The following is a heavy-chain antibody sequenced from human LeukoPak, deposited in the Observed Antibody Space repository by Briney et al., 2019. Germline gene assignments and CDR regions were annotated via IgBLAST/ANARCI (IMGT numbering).Heavy chain of an antibody. D-gene: IGHD3-22*01. CDR2: IIPIFGTA. V-gene: IGHV1-69*13. J-gene: IGHJ4*02. CDR1: GGTFSSYA. CDR3: ATQPGGYYDSSGYSPPSY. Sequence: ASVTVSCKASGGTFSSYAISWVRQAPGQGLEWMGGIIPIFGTANYAQKFQGRVTITADESTSTAYMELSSLRSEDTAVYYCATQPGGYYDSSGYSPPSYWGQGTLVTVSS.